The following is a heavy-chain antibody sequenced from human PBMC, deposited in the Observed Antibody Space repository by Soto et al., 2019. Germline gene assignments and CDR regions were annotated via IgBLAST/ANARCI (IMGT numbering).Heavy chain of an antibody. CDR3: AGPSLLADYYYDGMAV. D-gene: IGHD3-10*01. J-gene: IGHJ6*02. CDR1: GYTFTSYD. CDR2: MNPNSGNT. Sequence: QVQLVQSGAEVKKPGASVKVSCKASGYTFTSYDINWVRQATGQGLEWMGWMNPNSGNTGYAQKFQGRVTMTRNTPISTAYMELGSLRSEDTAVYYSAGPSLLADYYYDGMAVWGQGTTVTVSS. V-gene: IGHV1-8*01.